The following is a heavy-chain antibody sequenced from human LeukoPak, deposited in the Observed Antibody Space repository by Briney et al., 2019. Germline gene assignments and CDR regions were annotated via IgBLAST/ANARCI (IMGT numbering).Heavy chain of an antibody. CDR3: AADADVLLWFGELFSYYYGMDV. CDR2: IVVGSGNT. Sequence: GTSVKVSCKASGFTFTSSAAQWVRQARGQRLEWIGWIVVGSGNTNYAQKFQERVTITRDMSTSTAYMELSSLRSEDTAVYYCAADADVLLWFGELFSYYYGMDVWGQGTTVTVSS. D-gene: IGHD3-10*01. J-gene: IGHJ6*02. CDR1: GFTFTSSA. V-gene: IGHV1-58*01.